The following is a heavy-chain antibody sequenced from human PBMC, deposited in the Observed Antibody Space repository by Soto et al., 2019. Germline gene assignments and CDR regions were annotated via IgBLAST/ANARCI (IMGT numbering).Heavy chain of an antibody. CDR2: IYYSGST. CDR1: GGSISSGGYY. Sequence: PSETLSLTCTVSGGSISSGGYYWSWIRQHPGKGLEWIGYIYYSGSTYYNPSLKSRVTISVDTSKNQFSLKLSSVTAADTAVYYCARDNPYRNRGFDYWGQGTLVTVSS. CDR3: ARDNPYRNRGFDY. J-gene: IGHJ4*02. D-gene: IGHD1-26*01. V-gene: IGHV4-31*03.